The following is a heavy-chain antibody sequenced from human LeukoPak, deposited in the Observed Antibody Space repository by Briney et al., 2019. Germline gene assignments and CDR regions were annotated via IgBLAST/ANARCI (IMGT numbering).Heavy chain of an antibody. J-gene: IGHJ3*02. D-gene: IGHD3-10*01. CDR3: ARGLEYGSWRVVRFDI. CDR1: IGSVSSGSYY. Sequence: SETLSLTCTVSIGSVSSGSYYWNWIRQPPGKRLESIGYIYYSGSTNYKPSLKSRVTITEDTSKHQFSLKLRSVTAADTAVYYCARGLEYGSWRVVRFDIWGQGTMVAVSS. CDR2: IYYSGST. V-gene: IGHV4-61*01.